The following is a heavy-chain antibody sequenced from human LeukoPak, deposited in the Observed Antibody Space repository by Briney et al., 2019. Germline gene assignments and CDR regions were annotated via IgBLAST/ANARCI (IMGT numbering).Heavy chain of an antibody. J-gene: IGHJ3*02. CDR1: GSSISSHYC. D-gene: IGHD3-22*01. Sequence: TSETLSLTCTVSGSSISSHYCWGWIRQPPGKGLEWIGSICHSGSTFYNPSLKSRLTISIDTSKNQFSLKLSSVTAADTAVYYCARHGGPYDSSGYYYAFDIWGQGTMVTVSS. CDR3: ARHGGPYDSSGYYYAFDI. V-gene: IGHV4-38-2*02. CDR2: ICHSGST.